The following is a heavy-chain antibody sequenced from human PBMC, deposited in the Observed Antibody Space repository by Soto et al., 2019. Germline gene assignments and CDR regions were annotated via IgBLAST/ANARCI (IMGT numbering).Heavy chain of an antibody. D-gene: IGHD6-13*01. V-gene: IGHV3-23*01. CDR1: GFTFSSYA. CDR3: ARRSSSWYFDY. J-gene: IGHJ4*02. CDR2: ISGSGGST. Sequence: EVQLLESGGGLVQPGGSLRLSCAASGFTFSSYAMNWVRQAPGKGLEWVSVISGSGGSTYYADSVKGRFTISRDNSKSTLDLQMNSLRAEDTAVYYGARRSSSWYFDYWGQGTLVTVSS.